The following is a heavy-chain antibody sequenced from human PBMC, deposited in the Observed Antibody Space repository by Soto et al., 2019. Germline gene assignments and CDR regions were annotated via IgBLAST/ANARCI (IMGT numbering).Heavy chain of an antibody. D-gene: IGHD1-26*01. Sequence: AGGSLRLSCAASGFSFSTAMNWVRQAPGKGLEWVSTIGGSGVAKYYAESVKGRFTISRDNSNNTVFLQMNSLRAEDAAVYYCAKDRSPGATTWNVYWGQGTLVTVSS. CDR3: AKDRSPGATTWNVY. CDR2: IGGSGVAK. CDR1: GFSFSTA. J-gene: IGHJ4*02. V-gene: IGHV3-23*01.